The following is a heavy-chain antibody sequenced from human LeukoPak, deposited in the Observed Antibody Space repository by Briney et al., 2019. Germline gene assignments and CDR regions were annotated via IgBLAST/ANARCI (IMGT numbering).Heavy chain of an antibody. CDR2: ISGSDGRT. J-gene: IGHJ4*02. CDR3: AKDLGAIFADY. D-gene: IGHD3-9*01. CDR1: GFTFSTYA. Sequence: GGSLRLSCAASGFTFSTYAMSWVRQAPGKGLEWVSTISGSDGRTYCADSVKGRFTISRDNSKDTLYLQMNSLRAEDTALYYCAKDLGAIFADYWGQGTLVTVSS. V-gene: IGHV3-23*01.